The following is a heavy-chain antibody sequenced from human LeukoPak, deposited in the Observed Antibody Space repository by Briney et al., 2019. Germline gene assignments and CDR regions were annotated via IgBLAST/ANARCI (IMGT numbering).Heavy chain of an antibody. J-gene: IGHJ4*02. V-gene: IGHV4-39*02. Sequence: PSETLSLTCTVSGDSISSSTYYWGWIRQPPGKGLEWIVSIYYGGSTYYNPSLKSRVTISVDTSKNQFSLKLSSVTAADTAVYYCAGEYNSGNNFDYWGQGTLVTVSS. D-gene: IGHD6-19*01. CDR2: IYYGGST. CDR3: AGEYNSGNNFDY. CDR1: GDSISSSTYY.